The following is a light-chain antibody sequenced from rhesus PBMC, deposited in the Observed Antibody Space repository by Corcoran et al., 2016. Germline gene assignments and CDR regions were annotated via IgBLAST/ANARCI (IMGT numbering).Light chain of an antibody. CDR3: QQYSNWLT. V-gene: IGKV3-42*03. CDR1: QTINSN. J-gene: IGKJ4*01. CDR2: ASS. Sequence: EIVLTQSPATLSLSPGERATLSCRASQTINSNLAWYQQKPGQVPRLLIYASSARATGIPDRFSGSGSGTAFTLTISSLEPEDFAVYFCQQYSNWLTFGGGTKVEIK.